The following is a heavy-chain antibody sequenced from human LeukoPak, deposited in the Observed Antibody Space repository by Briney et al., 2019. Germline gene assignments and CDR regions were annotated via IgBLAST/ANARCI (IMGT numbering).Heavy chain of an antibody. J-gene: IGHJ5*02. CDR2: IYTSGST. CDR3: ARDRRVPAASSLGWFDP. V-gene: IGHV4-4*09. CDR1: GGSISSYY. D-gene: IGHD2-2*01. Sequence: SETLSLTCTVSGGSISSYYWSWIRQPPGKGLEWIGYIYTSGSTNYNPSLKSRVTISVDTSKNQFSLKLSSVTAAGTAVYYCARDRRVPAASSLGWFDPWGQGTLVTVSS.